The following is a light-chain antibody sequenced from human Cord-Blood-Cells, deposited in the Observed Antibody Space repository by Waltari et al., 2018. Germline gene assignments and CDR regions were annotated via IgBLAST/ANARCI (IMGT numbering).Light chain of an antibody. CDR1: NLGSKS. CDR3: QVWDSSSDHHV. CDR2: YDS. V-gene: IGLV3-21*04. Sequence: SYVLTQPPSVSVAPGKTARITCGGNNLGSKSVHWYQQKPGQAPVLVIYYDSDRPSGIPERFSGSNSGNTATLTISRVEAGDKADYYCQVWDSSSDHHVFGTGTKVTVL. J-gene: IGLJ1*01.